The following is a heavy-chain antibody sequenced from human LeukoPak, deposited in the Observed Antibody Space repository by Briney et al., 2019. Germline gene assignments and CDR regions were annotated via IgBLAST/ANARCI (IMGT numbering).Heavy chain of an antibody. CDR1: GGSISSGDYY. V-gene: IGHV4-30-4*01. CDR3: ARWFGEITIDY. CDR2: IYYSGST. Sequence: SQTLSLTCTVSGGSISSGDYYWSWIRQLPGKGLEWIGYIYYSGSTYYNPSLKSRVTISVDTSKNQFSLKLSSVTAADTAVYYCARWFGEITIDYWGQGTLVTVSS. J-gene: IGHJ4*02. D-gene: IGHD3-10*01.